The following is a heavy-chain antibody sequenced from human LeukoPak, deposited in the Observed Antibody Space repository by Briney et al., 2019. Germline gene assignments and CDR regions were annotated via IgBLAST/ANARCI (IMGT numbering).Heavy chain of an antibody. J-gene: IGHJ4*02. CDR3: ARGISGTLIDY. Sequence: SETLSLTCTVSGYSISSGYYWGWIRQPPGKGLEWIGSIYHSGSTYYNPSLKSRVTISVDTSKNQFSLKLSSVTAADTAVYYCARGISGTLIDYWGQGTLVTVSS. CDR1: GYSISSGYY. D-gene: IGHD1-26*01. CDR2: IYHSGST. V-gene: IGHV4-38-2*02.